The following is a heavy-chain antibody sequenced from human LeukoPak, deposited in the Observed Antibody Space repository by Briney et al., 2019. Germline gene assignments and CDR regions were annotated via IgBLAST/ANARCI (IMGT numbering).Heavy chain of an antibody. V-gene: IGHV3-23*01. J-gene: IGHJ4*02. CDR3: AKDRLQAVVTFCLDH. CDR2: TSGSGGST. CDR1: GSTFSDYG. D-gene: IGHD5-18*01. Sequence: GGSLRLSCAASGSTFSDYGMTWVRQAPGKGLEWVSGTSGSGGSTYYADSVKGRFSISRDNSRNTLFLQMNNLRVDDSAIYYCAKDRLQAVVTFCLDHWGQGTLVTVSS.